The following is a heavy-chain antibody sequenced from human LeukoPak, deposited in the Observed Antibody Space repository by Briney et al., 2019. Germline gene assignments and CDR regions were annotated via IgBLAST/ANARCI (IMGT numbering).Heavy chain of an antibody. D-gene: IGHD3-10*01. V-gene: IGHV5-10-1*01. CDR1: GYSFPNYW. Sequence: KPGESPRISCKGSGYSFPNYWITWVRQMPGKGLEWMGRIDPSDSYTNYSPSFQGHVTISADKSISTAYLQWSSLTASDTAMYYCARHGYYGSGSYYSFDYWGQGTLVTVSS. J-gene: IGHJ4*02. CDR3: ARHGYYGSGSYYSFDY. CDR2: IDPSDSYT.